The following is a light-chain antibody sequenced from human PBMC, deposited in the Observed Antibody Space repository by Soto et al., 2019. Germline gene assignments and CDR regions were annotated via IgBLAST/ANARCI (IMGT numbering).Light chain of an antibody. Sequence: QSALTKPASVSGSPGQSITISCTGTSSDVGSYNLVSWYQQHPGKAPKLMIYEGSKRPSGVSNRFSGSKSGNTASLKISGLQAEDEADYYCCSYSGSSTFVFGNGTKLTVL. CDR2: EGS. J-gene: IGLJ1*01. CDR1: SSDVGSYNL. V-gene: IGLV2-23*01. CDR3: CSYSGSSTFV.